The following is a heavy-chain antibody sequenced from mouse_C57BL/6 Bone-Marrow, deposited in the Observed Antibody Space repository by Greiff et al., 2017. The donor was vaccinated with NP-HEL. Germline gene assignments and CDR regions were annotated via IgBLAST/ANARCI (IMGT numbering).Heavy chain of an antibody. CDR2: IWRGGST. Sequence: VKLVESGPGLVQPSQSLSITCTVSGFSLTSSGVHWVRQSPGKGRDWLGAIWRGGSTDCNAACMSRLSITNDNSKCQVFFKMISRQADDTAIYYCAKRGETVVATEWYFDVWGTGTTLTVSS. CDR1: GFSLTSSG. J-gene: IGHJ1*03. D-gene: IGHD1-1*01. CDR3: AKRGETVVATEWYFDV. V-gene: IGHV2-5*01.